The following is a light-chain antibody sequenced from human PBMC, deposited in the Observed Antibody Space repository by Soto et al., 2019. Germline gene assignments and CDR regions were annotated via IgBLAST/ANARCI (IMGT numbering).Light chain of an antibody. Sequence: DIQMTQSPCSLSASEGDRVTITCRASQSISSYLNWYQQKPGKAPKLLIYAASSLQSGVPSRFSGSGSGTDFTFTISSLQPEDIATYYCQHYDNLLLTFGGGTKVDIK. V-gene: IGKV1-33*01. CDR1: QSISSY. J-gene: IGKJ4*01. CDR3: QHYDNLLLT. CDR2: AAS.